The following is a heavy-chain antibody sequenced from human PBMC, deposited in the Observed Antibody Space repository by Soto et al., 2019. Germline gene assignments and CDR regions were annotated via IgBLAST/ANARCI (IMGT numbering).Heavy chain of an antibody. Sequence: ASVKASCKASGHTFTSYVISWVRQAPGQGLEWMGWISAYNGNTNYAQKLQGRVTMTTDTSTSTAYMELRSLRSDDTAVYYCASVSRLYGDYEIYFDAWREGPLVTVS. J-gene: IGHJ4*02. D-gene: IGHD4-17*01. CDR1: GHTFTSYV. V-gene: IGHV1-18*01. CDR3: ASVSRLYGDYEIYFDA. CDR2: ISAYNGNT.